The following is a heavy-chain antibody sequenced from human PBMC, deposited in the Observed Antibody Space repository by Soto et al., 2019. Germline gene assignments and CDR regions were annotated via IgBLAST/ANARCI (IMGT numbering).Heavy chain of an antibody. CDR2: FDPEDGET. J-gene: IGHJ4*02. D-gene: IGHD2-21*02. CDR1: GYTLTELS. Sequence: DSVKVSCKVSGYTLTELSMHWVRQAPGKGLEWMGGFDPEDGETIYAQKFQGRVTMTEDTSTDAAYMELSSLRSEDTAVYYCATEKYCGGDCYYYFDYWGPGYLVTVSP. V-gene: IGHV1-24*01. CDR3: ATEKYCGGDCYYYFDY.